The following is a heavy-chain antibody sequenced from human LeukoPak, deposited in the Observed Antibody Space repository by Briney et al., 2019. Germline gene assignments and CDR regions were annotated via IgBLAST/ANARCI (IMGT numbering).Heavy chain of an antibody. D-gene: IGHD2-2*01. CDR3: ARGPRYCSSTSCYLDY. Sequence: SETLSLTCAVYGGSFSGYYWSWIRQPPGKGLEWIGEINHSGSTNYNPSPKSRVTISVDTSKNQFSLKLSSVTAADTAVYYCARGPRYCSSTSCYLDYWGQGTLVTVSS. J-gene: IGHJ4*02. CDR2: INHSGST. CDR1: GGSFSGYY. V-gene: IGHV4-34*01.